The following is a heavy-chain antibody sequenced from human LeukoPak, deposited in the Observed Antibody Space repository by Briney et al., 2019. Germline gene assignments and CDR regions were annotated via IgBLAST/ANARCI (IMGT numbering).Heavy chain of an antibody. D-gene: IGHD2-15*01. CDR3: AASSGGSFYYFDY. Sequence: GGSLRLSCAASGFTFSSYAMHWVRQAPGKGLEWVAVISYDGSNKYYADSVKGRFTISRDNSKNTLYLQMNSLRAEDTAVYYCAASSGGSFYYFDYWGQGTLVTVSS. CDR1: GFTFSSYA. J-gene: IGHJ4*02. CDR2: ISYDGSNK. V-gene: IGHV3-30-3*01.